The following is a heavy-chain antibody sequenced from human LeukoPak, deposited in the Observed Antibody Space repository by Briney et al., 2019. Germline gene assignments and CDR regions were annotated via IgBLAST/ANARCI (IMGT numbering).Heavy chain of an antibody. CDR1: GFTFRNYV. CDR2: TSSDLNVK. J-gene: IGHJ4*02. Sequence: GGSLRLSCAASGFTFRNYVIHWVRQAPGKGLEWVAVTSSDLNVKLYADSVKGRFTISRDNSGSTLYLQMNSLRPEDTAIYYCAREGYYGSGSPPSLYFDYWGQGTLVTVSS. CDR3: AREGYYGSGSPPSLYFDY. V-gene: IGHV3-30-3*01. D-gene: IGHD3-10*01.